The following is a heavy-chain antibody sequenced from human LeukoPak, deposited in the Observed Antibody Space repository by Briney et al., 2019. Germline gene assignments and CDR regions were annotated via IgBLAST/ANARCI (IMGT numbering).Heavy chain of an antibody. V-gene: IGHV1-69*06. Sequence: SVKVSCKPSGCTFSSYAISLVRQAPGQGLEWMGGIIPIFGTANYAQKFQGRVTITADKSTSTAYMELSSLRSEDTAVYYCARLITAFQAFDSWGQGTLVTVSS. J-gene: IGHJ4*02. CDR2: IIPIFGTA. D-gene: IGHD3-16*01. CDR1: GCTFSSYA. CDR3: ARLITAFQAFDS.